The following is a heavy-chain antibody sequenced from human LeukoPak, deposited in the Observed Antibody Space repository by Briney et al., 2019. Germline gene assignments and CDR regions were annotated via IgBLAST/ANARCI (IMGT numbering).Heavy chain of an antibody. J-gene: IGHJ2*01. CDR3: TKVNGDNAAHGSKWYFDV. D-gene: IGHD7-27*01. CDR1: GFTFDDYA. Sequence: PGGSLRLSCAASGFTFDDYAMHWVRQTPGKGLEWVSGISWNSRSIVYTDSVKGRFTISRDNAKNSLYLQMNSLRLEDTALYYCTKVNGDNAAHGSKWYFDVWGRGTLVTVCS. V-gene: IGHV3-9*01. CDR2: ISWNSRSI.